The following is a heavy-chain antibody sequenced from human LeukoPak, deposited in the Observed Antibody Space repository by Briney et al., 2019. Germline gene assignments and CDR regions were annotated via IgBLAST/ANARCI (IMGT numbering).Heavy chain of an antibody. Sequence: GGSLRLSCAASGFTFSSYAMSWVRQAPGRGLEWVSTISGSGGYTYYAGSVKGRFTISRDNSKNTLYLQMSSLRAEDTAVYYCAKDRSDIVVVTAAFDYWGQGTLVTVSS. CDR2: ISGSGGYT. D-gene: IGHD2-21*02. CDR3: AKDRSDIVVVTAAFDY. CDR1: GFTFSSYA. J-gene: IGHJ4*02. V-gene: IGHV3-23*01.